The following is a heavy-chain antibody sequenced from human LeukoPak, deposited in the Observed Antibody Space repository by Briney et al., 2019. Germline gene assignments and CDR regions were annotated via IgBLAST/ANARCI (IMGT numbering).Heavy chain of an antibody. CDR2: ISTNGGTT. Sequence: GGSLRLSCAASGFTFSNYAMHWVRQAPGEGLGYVSAISTNGGTTYYANSVRGRFTISRDNSKNTPYLQMGSLRAEDMAVYFCARGGSTWPLDYWGQGTLVTVSS. J-gene: IGHJ4*02. CDR1: GFTFSNYA. CDR3: ARGGSTWPLDY. D-gene: IGHD6-13*01. V-gene: IGHV3-64*01.